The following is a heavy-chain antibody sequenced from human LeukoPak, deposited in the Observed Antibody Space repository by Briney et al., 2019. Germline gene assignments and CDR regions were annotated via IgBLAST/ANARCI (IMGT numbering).Heavy chain of an antibody. D-gene: IGHD3-3*01. Sequence: SETLSLTCTVSGGSISSSSYYWGWIRQPPGKGLEWIGSILYSGSTYYNPSLKSRINISLDMSQIQFSLKLSSVTAADTAVYYCARSSRRFWSGFDAFDIWGQGTMVTVSS. J-gene: IGHJ3*02. V-gene: IGHV4-39*07. CDR3: ARSSRRFWSGFDAFDI. CDR2: ILYSGST. CDR1: GGSISSSSYY.